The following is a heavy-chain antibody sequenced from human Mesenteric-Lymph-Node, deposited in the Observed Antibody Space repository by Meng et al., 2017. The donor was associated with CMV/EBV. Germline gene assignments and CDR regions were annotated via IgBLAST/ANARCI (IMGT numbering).Heavy chain of an antibody. Sequence: CRTSGYTFTSYGISWVRQAPGQGLEWMGWISAYNGHTDYAQKLQGRVTMTTDTSTSTAYMELRSLRSDDTAVYYCARAGSSYYWYFDSWGQGTLVT. D-gene: IGHD6-13*01. CDR1: GYTFTSYG. V-gene: IGHV1-18*01. J-gene: IGHJ4*02. CDR3: ARAGSSYYWYFDS. CDR2: ISAYNGHT.